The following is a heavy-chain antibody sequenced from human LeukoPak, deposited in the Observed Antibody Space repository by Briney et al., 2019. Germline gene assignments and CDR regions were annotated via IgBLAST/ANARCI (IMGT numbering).Heavy chain of an antibody. V-gene: IGHV4-59*01. CDR1: GGSISRYY. D-gene: IGHD3-22*01. J-gene: IGHJ4*02. Sequence: SETLSLTCTVSGGSISRYYWSWIRQPPGKGLEWIGYIYYSGSTNYNPSLKSRVTISVDTSKNQFSLKLSSVTAADTAVYYCARDSRYYGSSGYYSPFDYWGQGTLVTVSS. CDR3: ARDSRYYGSSGYYSPFDY. CDR2: IYYSGST.